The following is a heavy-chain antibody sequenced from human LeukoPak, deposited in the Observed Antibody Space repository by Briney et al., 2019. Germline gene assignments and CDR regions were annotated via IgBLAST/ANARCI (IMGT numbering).Heavy chain of an antibody. CDR1: GFTFDDYA. V-gene: IGHV3-9*01. CDR3: ARHMVRGIITLGNWFDP. CDR2: ISWNSGSI. J-gene: IGHJ5*02. D-gene: IGHD3-10*01. Sequence: PGGSLRLSCAASGFTFDDYAMHWVRQAPGKGLEWVSGISWNSGSIGYADSVKGRFTISRDNSNNTLYLQMNSLRAEDTAMYYCARHMVRGIITLGNWFDPWGQGTLVTVSS.